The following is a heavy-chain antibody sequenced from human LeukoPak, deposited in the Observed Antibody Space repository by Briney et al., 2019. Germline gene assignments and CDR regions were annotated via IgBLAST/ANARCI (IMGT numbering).Heavy chain of an antibody. V-gene: IGHV3-66*04. Sequence: PGGSLRLSCAASGLTVSSNHMNWVRQAPGKGLECVSVIYSGGGTHYADSVKGRFTISRDNSKNTLFLQMNSLTAEDTAVYFCARPPYGGVDYWGQGTLVTVSS. CDR3: ARPPYGGVDY. CDR2: IYSGGGT. CDR1: GLTVSSNH. J-gene: IGHJ4*02. D-gene: IGHD4-23*01.